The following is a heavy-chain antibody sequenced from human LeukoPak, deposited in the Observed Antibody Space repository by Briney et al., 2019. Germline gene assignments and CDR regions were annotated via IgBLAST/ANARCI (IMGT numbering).Heavy chain of an antibody. D-gene: IGHD5-18*01. Sequence: ASVKVSCKASGGTFSTFGISWVRQAPGQGLEWMGGIIPMSGTVNNAQKFQGRVTITADQSTGTAYMELSSLRSDDTAVYYCARETGYAYGRAPLDYWGQGTVVTVSS. J-gene: IGHJ4*02. V-gene: IGHV1-69*13. CDR2: IIPMSGTV. CDR3: ARETGYAYGRAPLDY. CDR1: GGTFSTFG.